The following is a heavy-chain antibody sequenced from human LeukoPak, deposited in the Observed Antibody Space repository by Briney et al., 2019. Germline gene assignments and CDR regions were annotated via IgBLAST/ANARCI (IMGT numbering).Heavy chain of an antibody. D-gene: IGHD6-6*01. V-gene: IGHV3-21*01. J-gene: IGHJ4*02. CDR3: VTQRITARRERTDY. CDR1: GFTFSSYV. CDR2: ISSSSSYI. Sequence: GGSLRLSCAASGFTFSSYVMSWVRQAPGKGLEWVASISSSSSYIYYADSVKGRFTISRDNAKNSLYLQMNSLRAEDTAVYYCVTQRITARRERTDYWGQGTLVTVSS.